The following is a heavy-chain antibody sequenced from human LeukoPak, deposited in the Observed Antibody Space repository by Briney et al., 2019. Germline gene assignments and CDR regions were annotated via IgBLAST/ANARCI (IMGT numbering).Heavy chain of an antibody. CDR3: ARDYYDSSGYHWYDY. J-gene: IGHJ4*02. Sequence: SQTLSLTCTVSGGSISSGGYYWSWIRQPPGKGLEWIGYIYHSGSTYYNPSLKSRVTISVDRSKNQFSLKLSSVTAADTAVYYCARDYYDSSGYHWYDYWGQGTLVTVSS. CDR1: GGSISSGGYY. D-gene: IGHD3-22*01. CDR2: IYHSGST. V-gene: IGHV4-30-2*01.